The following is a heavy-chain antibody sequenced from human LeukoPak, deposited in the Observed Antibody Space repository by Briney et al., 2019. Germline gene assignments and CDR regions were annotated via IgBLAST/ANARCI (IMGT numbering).Heavy chain of an antibody. J-gene: IGHJ4*02. CDR3: ARDGGAVAGT. V-gene: IGHV4-34*01. D-gene: IGHD6-19*01. CDR1: GGSFSGYY. Sequence: PSETLSLTCAVYGGSFSGYYWSWIRQPPGKGLEWIGEINHSGSTNYNPSLKSRVTMSVDTSKNQFSLKLNSVTAADTAVYYCARDGGAVAGTWGQGTLVTVSS. CDR2: INHSGST.